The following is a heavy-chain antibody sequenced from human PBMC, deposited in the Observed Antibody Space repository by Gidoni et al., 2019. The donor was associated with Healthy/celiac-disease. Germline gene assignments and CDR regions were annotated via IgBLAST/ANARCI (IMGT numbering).Heavy chain of an antibody. CDR1: GGTFSSYA. CDR2: IIPIFGIA. Sequence: QVQLVQSGAEVKKPGSSVKVSCKASGGTFSSYAISWVRQAPGQGLEWMGGIIPIFGIANYAQKFQGRVTITADKSTSTAYMELSSLRSEDTAVYYCAYWGDSSGYYYYYYGMDVWGQGTTVTVSS. V-gene: IGHV1-69*17. J-gene: IGHJ6*02. D-gene: IGHD3-22*01. CDR3: AYWGDSSGYYYYYYGMDV.